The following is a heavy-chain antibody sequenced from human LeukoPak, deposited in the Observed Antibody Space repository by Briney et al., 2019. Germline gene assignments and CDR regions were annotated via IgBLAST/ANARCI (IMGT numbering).Heavy chain of an antibody. CDR3: ARARTMVRGVIMDY. CDR2: INPSGGST. D-gene: IGHD3-10*01. V-gene: IGHV1-46*01. Sequence: GASVKVPCKASVYTFTSYYMHWVRQAPGQGLEWMGIINPSGGSTIYAQKFQGRVTMTRDTSTSTVYMELSSLRSEDTAVYYCARARTMVRGVIMDYWGQGTLVTVSS. J-gene: IGHJ4*02. CDR1: VYTFTSYY.